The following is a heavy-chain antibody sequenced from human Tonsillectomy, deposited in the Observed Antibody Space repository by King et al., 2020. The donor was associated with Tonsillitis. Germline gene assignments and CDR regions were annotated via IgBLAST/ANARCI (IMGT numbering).Heavy chain of an antibody. J-gene: IGHJ6*02. V-gene: IGHV3-30*02. CDR1: GFTFSTYG. CDR3: AKEGSMGSNYDDSGMDV. D-gene: IGHD6-6*01. CDR2: IRYDGSNK. Sequence: VQLVESGGGVVQPGGSLRLSCAASGFTFSTYGMHWVRQAPGKGLEWVAFIRYDGSNKYYADSVKGRITISRDNSKNTLYLQMNSLRAEDTAVYYCAKEGSMGSNYDDSGMDVWGQGTTVTVSS.